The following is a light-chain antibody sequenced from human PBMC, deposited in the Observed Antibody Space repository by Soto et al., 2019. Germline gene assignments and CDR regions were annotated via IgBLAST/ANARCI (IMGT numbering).Light chain of an antibody. CDR2: HVS. CDR1: GTDVGQYNY. CDR3: SSYTTSSTLV. J-gene: IGLJ3*02. Sequence: QSVLTQPPSASGSPGQSVTISCTGAGTDVGQYNYVSWYQQHPGKAPKLLIHHVSRRPSGVPARFSGSKSGNTASLTVSGLQAEDEADYYCSSYTTSSTLVFGGGTKVTVL. V-gene: IGLV2-8*01.